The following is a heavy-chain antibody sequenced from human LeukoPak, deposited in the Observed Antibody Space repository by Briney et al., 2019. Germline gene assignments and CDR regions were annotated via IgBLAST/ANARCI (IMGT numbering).Heavy chain of an antibody. J-gene: IGHJ3*02. CDR1: GFTFSNHA. D-gene: IGHD4-17*01. V-gene: IGHV3-30-3*01. CDR2: ISHDGSNT. CDR3: ARETVTNHDAFDI. Sequence: GGSLRLSCAASGFTFSNHAMHWVRQAPGKGLKWVAVISHDGSNTYYGDSVRGRFTISRDNSKNTLDLQMNSLRAEDTAVYYCARETVTNHDAFDIWGQGAMVTVSS.